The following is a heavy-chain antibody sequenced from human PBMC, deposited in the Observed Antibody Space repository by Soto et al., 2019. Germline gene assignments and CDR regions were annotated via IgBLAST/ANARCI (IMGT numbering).Heavy chain of an antibody. CDR3: TTVYSSSHEIYKPPYIDY. J-gene: IGHJ4*02. CDR1: GFTFSNAW. D-gene: IGHD6-13*01. CDR2: IKSKTDGGTT. Sequence: GGSLRLSCAASGFTFSNAWMSWVRQAPGKGLEWVGRIKSKTDGGTTDYAAPVKGKFTISSDDSKNTLYLQMNSLKTEDTAVYYCTTVYSSSHEIYKPPYIDYWGQGTLVTVSS. V-gene: IGHV3-15*01.